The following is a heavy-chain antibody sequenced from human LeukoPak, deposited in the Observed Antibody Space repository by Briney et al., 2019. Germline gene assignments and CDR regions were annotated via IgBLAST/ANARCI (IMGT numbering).Heavy chain of an antibody. J-gene: IGHJ4*02. CDR3: ANGGARTSYRFDN. D-gene: IGHD1-7*01. CDR1: GFTFSSYA. Sequence: GGSLRLSCAASGFTFSSYALSWVRQAPGKGLEWVSAISDGGAFTHYADSVKGRFIISRDNSKNTLYLQMKSLRAEDTAVYYCANGGARTSYRFDNWGQGPLVTVSS. V-gene: IGHV3-23*01. CDR2: ISDGGAFT.